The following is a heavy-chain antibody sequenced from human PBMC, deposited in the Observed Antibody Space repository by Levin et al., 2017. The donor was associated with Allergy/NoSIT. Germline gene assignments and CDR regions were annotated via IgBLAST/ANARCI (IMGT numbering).Heavy chain of an antibody. Sequence: PSETLSLTCAVYGGSFSGYYWSWIRQPPGKGLEWIGEINHSGSTNYNPSLKSRVTISVDTSKNQISLKLSSVTAADTAVYYCARESSSSAAFDIWGQGTMVTVSS. CDR1: GGSFSGYY. CDR3: ARESSSSAAFDI. D-gene: IGHD6-13*01. V-gene: IGHV4-34*01. CDR2: INHSGST. J-gene: IGHJ3*02.